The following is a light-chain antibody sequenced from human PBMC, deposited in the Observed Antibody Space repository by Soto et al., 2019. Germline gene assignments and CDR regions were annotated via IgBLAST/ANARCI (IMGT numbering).Light chain of an antibody. J-gene: IGLJ1*01. CDR3: SSYGGSNNYV. Sequence: QSALTQPPSASGSPGQSVTLSCTGTSSDVGGYNYVSWYQQHPGKGPKLIIYEVSKRPSGVPDRFSGSKSDNTASLTVSGLQAEDEADYYCSSYGGSNNYVFGTGTKLTVL. CDR1: SSDVGGYNY. CDR2: EVS. V-gene: IGLV2-8*01.